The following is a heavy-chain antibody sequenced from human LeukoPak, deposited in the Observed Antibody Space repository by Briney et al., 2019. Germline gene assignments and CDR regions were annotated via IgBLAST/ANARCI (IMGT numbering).Heavy chain of an antibody. D-gene: IGHD1-7*01. CDR1: GFTFSSYA. CDR3: ARDNWNYYFDY. J-gene: IGHJ4*02. CDR2: ISYDGSNK. Sequence: GRSLRLSCAASGFTFSSYAMHWVRQAPGKGLEWVAVISYDGSNKYYADSVKGRFTISRGNSKNTLYLQMNSLRAEDTAVYYCARDNWNYYFDYWGQGTLVTVSS. V-gene: IGHV3-30*01.